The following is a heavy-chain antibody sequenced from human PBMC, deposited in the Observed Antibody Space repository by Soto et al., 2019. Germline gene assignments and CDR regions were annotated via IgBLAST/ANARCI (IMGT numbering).Heavy chain of an antibody. CDR3: TTDDITIRV. CDR1: GFTFSNAW. CDR2: IKSKSYGGTT. J-gene: IGHJ4*02. D-gene: IGHD1-20*01. V-gene: IGHV3-15*01. Sequence: GGSLRLSCAASGFTFSNAWMSWVRQAPGKGLEWVARIKSKSYGGTTEYAAPAEGRFTISRDDSKDTAYLQMNSLKTEDTAIYYCTTDDITIRVWGLGTLVTVSS.